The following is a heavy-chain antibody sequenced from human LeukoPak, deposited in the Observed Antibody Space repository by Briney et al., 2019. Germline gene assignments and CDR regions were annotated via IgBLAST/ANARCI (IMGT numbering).Heavy chain of an antibody. Sequence: SETLSLTCTVSGGCISSYYWSRIRQPAGKGLEWIGRIYTSGSTNYNPSLKSRVTISVDTSKNQFSLKLSSVTAADTAVYYCARVVYQLLGQDYYYYMDVWGKGTTVTVSS. J-gene: IGHJ6*03. CDR1: GGCISSYY. D-gene: IGHD2-2*01. V-gene: IGHV4-4*07. CDR2: IYTSGST. CDR3: ARVVYQLLGQDYYYYMDV.